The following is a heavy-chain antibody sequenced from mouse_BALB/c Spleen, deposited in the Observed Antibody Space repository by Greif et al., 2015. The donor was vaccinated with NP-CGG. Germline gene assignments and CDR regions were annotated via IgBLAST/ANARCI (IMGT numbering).Heavy chain of an antibody. CDR1: GYTFTSYW. V-gene: IGHV1-7*01. CDR2: INPSTGYT. CDR3: ARDHYYAMDY. J-gene: IGHJ4*01. Sequence: VKLVESGAELAKPGASVKMSCKASGYTFTSYWMHWVKQRPGQGLEWIGYINPSTGYTEYNQKFKDKATLTADKSSSTAYMQLSSLTSEDSAVYYCARDHYYAMDYWGQGTSVTVSS.